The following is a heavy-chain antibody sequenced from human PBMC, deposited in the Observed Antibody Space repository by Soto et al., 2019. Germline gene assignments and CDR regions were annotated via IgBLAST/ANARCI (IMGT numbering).Heavy chain of an antibody. Sequence: GGSLRLSCAASGFTFKDRWMSWVRQAPGKGLEWVANIKEDGSEKNYVDSVKGRFTISRDNAKNSLYLQMTSLRGEDTAVYHCATDFSLRGSWGPGTLVTVSS. J-gene: IGHJ5*02. CDR3: ATDFSLRGS. CDR1: GFTFKDRW. D-gene: IGHD3-3*01. V-gene: IGHV3-7*01. CDR2: IKEDGSEK.